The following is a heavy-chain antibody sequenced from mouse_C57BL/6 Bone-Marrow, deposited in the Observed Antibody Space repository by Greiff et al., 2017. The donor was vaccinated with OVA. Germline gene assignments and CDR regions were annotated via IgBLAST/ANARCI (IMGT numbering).Heavy chain of an antibody. Sequence: VKLQQPGAELVKPGASVKVSCKASGYTFTSYWMHWVKQRPGQGLEWIGRIHPSDSATTYNQKFKGKATLTVDKSSSTAYMQLSSLTSEDSAVYDCAIGGMADWGQGTLVTVAA. CDR2: IHPSDSAT. J-gene: IGHJ3*01. CDR3: AIGGMAD. V-gene: IGHV1-74*01. CDR1: GYTFTSYW. D-gene: IGHD2-3*01.